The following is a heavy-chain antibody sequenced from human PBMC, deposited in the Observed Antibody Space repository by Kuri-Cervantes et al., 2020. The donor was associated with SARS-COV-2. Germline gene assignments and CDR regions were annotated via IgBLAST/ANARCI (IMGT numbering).Heavy chain of an antibody. D-gene: IGHD6-19*01. CDR3: ARERGGQWLVRLGYFDY. CDR2: IYYSEST. J-gene: IGHJ4*02. CDR1: GGSISSYY. V-gene: IGHV4-59*01. Sequence: SETLSLTCTVSGGSISSYYWSWIRQPPGKGLEWIGYIYYSESTNYNPSLKSRVTISVDTSKNQFSLKLSSVTAADTAVYHCARERGGQWLVRLGYFDYWGQGTLVTVSS.